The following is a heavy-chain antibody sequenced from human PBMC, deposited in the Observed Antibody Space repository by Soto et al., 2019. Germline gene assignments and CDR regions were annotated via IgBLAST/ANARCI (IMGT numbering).Heavy chain of an antibody. CDR2: IIPIFGTA. V-gene: IGHV1-69*06. CDR1: GGTFSSYA. D-gene: IGHD3-22*01. J-gene: IGHJ4*02. Sequence: SVKVSCKASGGTFSSYAISWVRQAPGQGLEWMGGIIPIFGTADYAQKFQGRVTITADKSTSTAYMELSSLRSEDTAVYYCAINYYDSSGYPTPDYWGQGTLVTVSS. CDR3: AINYYDSSGYPTPDY.